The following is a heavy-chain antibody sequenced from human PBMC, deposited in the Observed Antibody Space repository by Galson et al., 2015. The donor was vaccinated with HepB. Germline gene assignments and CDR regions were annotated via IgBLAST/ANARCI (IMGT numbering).Heavy chain of an antibody. Sequence: SLRLSCAASGFTFSSYNMNWVRQAPGKGLEWVSSISNNNYYIYYADSVKGRFTISRDNAKNSLYLQMNSLRAEDTAVYYCARDLNPYGDCSTTSCYTSGYWGQGTLVTVSS. CDR3: ARDLNPYGDCSTTSCYTSGY. J-gene: IGHJ4*02. V-gene: IGHV3-21*01. D-gene: IGHD2-2*02. CDR2: ISNNNYYI. CDR1: GFTFSSYN.